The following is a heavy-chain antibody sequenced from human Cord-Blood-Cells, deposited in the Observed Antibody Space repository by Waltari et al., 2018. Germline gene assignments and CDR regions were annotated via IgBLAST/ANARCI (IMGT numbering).Heavy chain of an antibody. V-gene: IGHV4-34*01. D-gene: IGHD1-20*01. CDR1: GGSFSGYY. J-gene: IGHJ3*02. CDR2: INHSGST. Sequence: QVQLQQWGAGLLKPSETLSLTCAAYGGSFSGYYWSWIRQPPGKGLEWIGEINHSGSTNYNPSLKSRVTISVDTSKNQFSLKLSSVTAADTAVYYCARDRYNGAFDIWGQGTMVTVSS. CDR3: ARDRYNGAFDI.